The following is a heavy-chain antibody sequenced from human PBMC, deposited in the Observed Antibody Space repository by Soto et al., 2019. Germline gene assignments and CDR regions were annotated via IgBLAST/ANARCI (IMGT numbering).Heavy chain of an antibody. Sequence: LSLTCTVSGGSISSGGYYWSWIRQDPGKGLEWIGYIYYSGSTYYNPSLKSRVTISVDTSKNQFSLKLSSVTAADTAVYYCARVSGSYSYYYYGMDVWGQGXTVTVSS. CDR2: IYYSGST. J-gene: IGHJ6*02. CDR1: GGSISSGGYY. D-gene: IGHD1-26*01. CDR3: ARVSGSYSYYYYGMDV. V-gene: IGHV4-31*03.